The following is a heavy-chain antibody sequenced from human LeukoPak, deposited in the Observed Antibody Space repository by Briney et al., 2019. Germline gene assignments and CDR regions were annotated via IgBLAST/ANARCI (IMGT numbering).Heavy chain of an antibody. CDR2: INGDGRIT. D-gene: IGHD5-18*01. CDR1: GFTFSSYW. J-gene: IGHJ4*02. CDR3: VRVDVGTDMVDIDY. V-gene: IGHV3-74*01. Sequence: GGSLRLSCAASGFTFSSYWMHWVRQAPGKGLVWVSRINGDGRITTYADSVKGRFTISRDTAKNTLYLQMNSLRAEDTAVYYCVRVDVGTDMVDIDYWGQGTLVTVSS.